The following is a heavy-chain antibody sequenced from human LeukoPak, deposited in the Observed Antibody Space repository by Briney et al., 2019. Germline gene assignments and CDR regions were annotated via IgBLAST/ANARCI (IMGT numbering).Heavy chain of an antibody. CDR2: ISSSSSYI. D-gene: IGHD2-15*01. Sequence: GGPLRLSCAASGFTFSSYSMNWVREAPGKGLEWVSSISSSSSYIFYADSVKGRFTISRDNAKNSLYLQMNSLRAEDTAVYYCARDQGPIYCSGGSCYGRGGDYWGQGTLVTVSS. CDR1: GFTFSSYS. CDR3: ARDQGPIYCSGGSCYGRGGDY. V-gene: IGHV3-21*01. J-gene: IGHJ4*02.